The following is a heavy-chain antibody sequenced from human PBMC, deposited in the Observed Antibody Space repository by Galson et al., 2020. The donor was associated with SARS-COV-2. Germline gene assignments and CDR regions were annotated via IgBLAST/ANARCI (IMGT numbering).Heavy chain of an antibody. CDR2: ISSSGSTI. CDR3: ARAGGPPYYYYYMDV. CDR1: GFNFSDYY. V-gene: IGHV3-11*01. Sequence: GGSLRLSCAASGFNFSDYYMSWIRQAPGKGLEWVPYISSSGSTIYYADSVKGRFTISRDNAKNSLYLQMNSLRAEDTAVYYCARAGGPPYYYYYMDVWCKGTTVTVSS. D-gene: IGHD3-10*01. J-gene: IGHJ6*03.